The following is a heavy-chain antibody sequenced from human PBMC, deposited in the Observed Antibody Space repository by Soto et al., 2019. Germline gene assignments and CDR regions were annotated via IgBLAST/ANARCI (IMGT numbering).Heavy chain of an antibody. V-gene: IGHV1-58*01. CDR3: AAPRLNSYSGMDV. CDR1: GFTFTSSA. J-gene: IGHJ6*02. CDR2: IVVGSGNT. Sequence: QMQLVQSGPEVKKPGTSVKVSCKASGFTFTSSAVQWVRQARGQRLEGIGWIVVGSGNTNYAQKFQERVTITRDMLTSTACMELSSLRSGDTAVYYCAAPRLNSYSGMDVWGPGTRVTVSS.